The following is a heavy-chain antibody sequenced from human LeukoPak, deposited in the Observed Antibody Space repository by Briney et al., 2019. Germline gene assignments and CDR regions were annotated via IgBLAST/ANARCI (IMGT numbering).Heavy chain of an antibody. J-gene: IGHJ6*02. CDR1: GGSISSYY. CDR2: IYYSGST. V-gene: IGHV4-59*08. D-gene: IGHD1-1*01. CDR3: ASLALNWNDDPYYYGMDV. Sequence: SETLSLTCTVSGGSISSYYWSWIRQPPGKGLEWIGYIYYSGSTNYNPSLKSRVTISVDTSKNQFSLKLSSVTAADTAVYYCASLALNWNDDPYYYGMDVWGQGTTVTVSS.